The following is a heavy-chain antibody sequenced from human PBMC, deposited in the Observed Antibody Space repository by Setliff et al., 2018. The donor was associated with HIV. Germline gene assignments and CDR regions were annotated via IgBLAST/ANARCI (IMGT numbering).Heavy chain of an antibody. V-gene: IGHV1-18*01. CDR1: GYSFTSFG. CDR2: ISTYNGNT. J-gene: IGHJ4*02. CDR3: ARVASSWCFDL. D-gene: IGHD6-13*01. Sequence: ASVKVSCKASGYSFTSFGISWVRQAPGQGLEWMGWISTYNGNTDYAQKLQGRVTMTTDTSTSTAYMELRSLRSDDTAVYYCARVASSWCFDLWGQGTLVTVSS.